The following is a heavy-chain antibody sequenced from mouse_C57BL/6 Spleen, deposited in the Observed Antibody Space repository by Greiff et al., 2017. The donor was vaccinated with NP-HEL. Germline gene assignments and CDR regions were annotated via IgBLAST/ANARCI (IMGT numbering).Heavy chain of an antibody. CDR1: GYSITSGYY. J-gene: IGHJ2*01. Sequence: ESGPGLVKPSQSLSLTCSVTGYSITSGYYWNWIRQFPGNKLEWMGYISYDGSNNYNPSLKNRISITRDTFKNQFFLKLNSVTTEDTATYYCARDEGPFDYWGQGTTLTVSS. CDR3: ARDEGPFDY. CDR2: ISYDGSN. V-gene: IGHV3-6*01. D-gene: IGHD3-3*01.